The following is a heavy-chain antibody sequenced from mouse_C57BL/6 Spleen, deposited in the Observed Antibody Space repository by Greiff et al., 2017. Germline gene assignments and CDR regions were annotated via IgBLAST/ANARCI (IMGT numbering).Heavy chain of an antibody. CDR1: GFNIKDDY. J-gene: IGHJ2*01. V-gene: IGHV14-4*01. Sequence: EVQLQQSGAELVRPGASVKLSCTASGFNIKDDYMHWVKQRPEQGLEWVGWIDPENGDTEYASKFQGKATITADPSSNTAYLQLSSLTSEDTAVYYCTPTTVVVWGQGTTLTVSS. CDR3: TPTTVVV. CDR2: IDPENGDT. D-gene: IGHD1-1*01.